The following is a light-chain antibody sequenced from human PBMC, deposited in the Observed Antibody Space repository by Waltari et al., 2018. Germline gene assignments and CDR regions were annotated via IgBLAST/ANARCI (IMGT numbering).Light chain of an antibody. J-gene: IGKJ4*01. CDR2: GAS. V-gene: IGKV3-11*01. Sequence: EVVLTQSPATLSLSPGERATLSCRASQSVANYLAWYQQKPGQPPRLLIYGASNGATGIPARFSGSGSGTDLTLTISSLEPEDFAVYYCQQRSDWPLTFGGGTKVEIK. CDR3: QQRSDWPLT. CDR1: QSVANY.